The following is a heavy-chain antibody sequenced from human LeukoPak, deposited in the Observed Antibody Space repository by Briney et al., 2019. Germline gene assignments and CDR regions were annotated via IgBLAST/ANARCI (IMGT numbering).Heavy chain of an antibody. Sequence: SETLSLTCAVYGGSFSGYYWSWIRQPPGKGLEWIGEINHSGSTNYNPSFKSRVTISVDTSKNQFSLKLSSVTAADTAVYYCARGRGAWGAAALLHYGMDVWGKGTTVTVSS. CDR1: GGSFSGYY. CDR3: ARGRGAWGAAALLHYGMDV. J-gene: IGHJ6*04. CDR2: INHSGST. V-gene: IGHV4-34*01. D-gene: IGHD6-13*01.